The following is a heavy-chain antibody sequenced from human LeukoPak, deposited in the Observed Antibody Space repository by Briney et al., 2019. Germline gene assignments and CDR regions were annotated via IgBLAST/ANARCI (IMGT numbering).Heavy chain of an antibody. V-gene: IGHV4-39*07. Sequence: SETLSLTCTVSGGSISSSSYYWGWIRQPPGKGLEWIGSIYYSGSTYYNPSLKSRVTISVDTSKNQFSLKLSSVTAADTAVYYCARDTVTTGPNFDYWGQGTLVTVSS. CDR3: ARDTVTTGPNFDY. J-gene: IGHJ4*02. CDR2: IYYSGST. CDR1: GGSISSSSYY. D-gene: IGHD4-11*01.